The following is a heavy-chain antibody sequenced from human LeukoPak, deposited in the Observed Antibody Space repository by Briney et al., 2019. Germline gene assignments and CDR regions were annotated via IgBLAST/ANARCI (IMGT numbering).Heavy chain of an antibody. Sequence: GGSLRLSLAALGLTFSNNGMEWGRQAPHKGLEWVALISYDGSNRWYADCVKGRFTIPRETSKNILYLQISSLRLEDTAVYYCADGDYWGQGSLVAVCS. J-gene: IGHJ4*02. V-gene: IGHV3-30*03. CDR3: ADGDY. CDR1: GLTFSNNG. CDR2: ISYDGSNR.